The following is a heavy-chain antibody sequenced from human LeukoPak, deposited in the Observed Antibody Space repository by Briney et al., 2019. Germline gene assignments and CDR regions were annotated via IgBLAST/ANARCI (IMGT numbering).Heavy chain of an antibody. J-gene: IGHJ4*02. Sequence: GGSLRLSCAASGFTFSSYGMTWVRQAPGKGLEWVSYISSSSSTIYYADSVKGRFTISRDNAKNSLYLQLNSLRAEDTAVYYCAKEGDSYGYGHGQSDYWGQGTLVTVSS. D-gene: IGHD5-18*01. CDR3: AKEGDSYGYGHGQSDY. CDR1: GFTFSSYG. CDR2: ISSSSSTI. V-gene: IGHV3-48*01.